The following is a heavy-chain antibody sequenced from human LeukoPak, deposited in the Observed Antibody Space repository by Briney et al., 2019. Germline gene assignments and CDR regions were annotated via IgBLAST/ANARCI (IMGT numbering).Heavy chain of an antibody. V-gene: IGHV4-59*01. D-gene: IGHD2-21*01. CDR1: GGSISGYY. Sequence: SETLSLTCTVSGGSISGYYLSWIRQPPGKGLEWVGYIHYSGNTNYNPSLKSRVTISVDTSKNQFSLRLTSVTAADTAVYYCARGESYCGGDCYHYWGQGTLVTVSS. J-gene: IGHJ4*02. CDR3: ARGESYCGGDCYHY. CDR2: IHYSGNT.